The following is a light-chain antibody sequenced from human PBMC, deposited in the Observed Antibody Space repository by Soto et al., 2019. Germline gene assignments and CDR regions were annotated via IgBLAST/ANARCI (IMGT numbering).Light chain of an antibody. CDR2: DVS. J-gene: IGKJ4*01. CDR1: QSARSS. CDR3: QQYYNWPLT. V-gene: IGKV3-15*01. Sequence: EVVMTQSPATLSVSPGERATLSCRASQSARSSLGWYQQKPGQPPSLLIYDVSIRATGIPARFNGSGSGTEFTLTISSLQSEDFAVYYCQQYYNWPLTFGGGTKVDIK.